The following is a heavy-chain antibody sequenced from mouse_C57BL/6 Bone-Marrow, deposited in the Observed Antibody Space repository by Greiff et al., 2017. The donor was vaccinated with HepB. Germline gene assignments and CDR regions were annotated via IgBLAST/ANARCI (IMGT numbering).Heavy chain of an antibody. CDR1: GYTFTSYW. V-gene: IGHV1-64*01. Sequence: QVQLQQPGAELVKPGASVKLSCKASGYTFTSYWMHWVKQRPGPGLEWIGMIHPNSGSTNYNEKFKSKATLTVDKSSSTAYMQLSSLTSEDSAVYYCAREGERYFDVWGTGTTVTVSS. CDR3: AREGERYFDV. CDR2: IHPNSGST. J-gene: IGHJ1*03.